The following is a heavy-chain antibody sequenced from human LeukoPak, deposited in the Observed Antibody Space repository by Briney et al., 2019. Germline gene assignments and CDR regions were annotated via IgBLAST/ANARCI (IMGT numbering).Heavy chain of an antibody. Sequence: GGSLRLSCAASGFTFSSYWMHWVRQAPGKGLEWVSGINWNGGSTDYADSVKGRFTISRDNGKNSLYLQMNSLRAEDTALYYCVREHYNYYMDVWGKGTTVTVSS. V-gene: IGHV3-20*04. CDR2: INWNGGST. J-gene: IGHJ6*03. CDR3: VREHYNYYMDV. CDR1: GFTFSSYW.